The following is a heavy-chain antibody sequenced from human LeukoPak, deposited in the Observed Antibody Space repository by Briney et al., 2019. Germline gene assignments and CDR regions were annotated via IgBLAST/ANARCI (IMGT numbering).Heavy chain of an antibody. J-gene: IGHJ4*02. CDR3: ARIARYCSSGDCWAADY. Sequence: GASVKVSCKASGYTFTGYYMHWVRQAPGQGLEWMGWINPNSGGTNYAQKFQGRVTMTRDTSMSTAYIELSRLRSDDTAMFYCARIARYCSSGDCWAADYWGQGTLVTVSS. CDR1: GYTFTGYY. V-gene: IGHV1-2*02. D-gene: IGHD2-2*01. CDR2: INPNSGGT.